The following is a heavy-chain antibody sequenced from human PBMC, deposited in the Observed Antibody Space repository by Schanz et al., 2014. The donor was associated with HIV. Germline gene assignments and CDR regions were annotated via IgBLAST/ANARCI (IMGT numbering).Heavy chain of an antibody. CDR2: LSGSGDRT. V-gene: IGHV3-23*01. CDR1: GFTFSNFA. CDR3: AKPEYDSSGNSQTHFDS. J-gene: IGHJ4*02. Sequence: EVQMLESGGGSVQPGGSLRLSCAASGFTFSNFAMSWVRQAPGKGLEWLSTLSGSGDRTYYADSVKGRFTISRDNSKNTLSLQMTALRTEDTAIYYCAKPEYDSSGNSQTHFDSWGQGTLVTVSS. D-gene: IGHD3-22*01.